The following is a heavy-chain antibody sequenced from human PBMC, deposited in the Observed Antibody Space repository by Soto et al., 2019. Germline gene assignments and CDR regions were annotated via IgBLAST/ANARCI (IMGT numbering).Heavy chain of an antibody. CDR2: INPNSGGT. CDR1: GYTFTGYY. V-gene: IGHV1-2*02. J-gene: IGHJ5*02. CDR3: ALSYSSSWGNWFDP. Sequence: GSVKVSCKASGYTFTGYYMHWVRQAPGQGLEWMGWINPNSGGTNYAQKFQGRVTMTRDTSISTAYMELSRLRSDDTAVYYCALSYSSSWGNWFDPWGQGTLVTVSS. D-gene: IGHD6-13*01.